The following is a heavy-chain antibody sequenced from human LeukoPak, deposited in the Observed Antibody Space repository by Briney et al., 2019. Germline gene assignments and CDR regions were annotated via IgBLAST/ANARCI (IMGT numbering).Heavy chain of an antibody. CDR1: GFTFSIYS. CDR3: ASSFHSGYGY. Sequence: GGSLRLSCAASGFTFSIYSMNWVRQAPGKGLEWVSYISSSSSTRYYSDSVKGRFTSSRDNAKNSLYLQRNSLRDEDTAVYYCASSFHSGYGYWGQGTLVTVSS. J-gene: IGHJ4*02. CDR2: ISSSSSTR. V-gene: IGHV3-48*02. D-gene: IGHD5-12*01.